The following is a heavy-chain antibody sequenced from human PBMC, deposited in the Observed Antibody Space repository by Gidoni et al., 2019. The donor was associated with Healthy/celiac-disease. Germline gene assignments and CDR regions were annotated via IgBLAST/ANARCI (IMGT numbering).Heavy chain of an antibody. CDR2: IIPILGIA. J-gene: IGHJ4*02. V-gene: IGHV1-69*02. CDR3: ALQAYYYDSSGYSWFD. D-gene: IGHD3-22*01. CDR1: RGTLSSYT. Sequence: QVQQVQSGAEVTKPGSSVKVSCKASRGTLSSYTISCVRQAPGQGLEGMGRIIPILGIANYAQKFQGRVTITADKSTSTAYMELSSLRSEDTAVYYCALQAYYYDSSGYSWFDWGQGTLVTVSS.